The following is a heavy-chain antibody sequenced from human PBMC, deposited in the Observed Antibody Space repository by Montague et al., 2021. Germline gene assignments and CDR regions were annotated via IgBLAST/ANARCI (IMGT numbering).Heavy chain of an antibody. Sequence: SETLSLTCTVSGGSISSASYYWGWIRQPPGKGLEFIGVTYYYGTTYHNPSLKSRVTVSMDTSKNQFSLKLSSVTAADTAVYYCARSLYCRGGSCYSGFDPWGQGTLVTASS. V-gene: IGHV4-39*01. CDR2: TYYYGTT. J-gene: IGHJ5*02. CDR3: ARSLYCRGGSCYSGFDP. D-gene: IGHD2-15*01. CDR1: GGSISSASYY.